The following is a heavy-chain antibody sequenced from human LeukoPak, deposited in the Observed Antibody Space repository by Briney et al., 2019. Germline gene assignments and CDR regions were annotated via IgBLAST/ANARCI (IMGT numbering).Heavy chain of an antibody. CDR2: IWYDGSNE. D-gene: IGHD3-16*02. Sequence: GGSLRLSCAASGFTFSSYGMHWVRQAPGKGLEWVALIWYDGSNEYHADSVKGRFTISRDNSKNTLYLQMNSLRAEDTAVYYCARARTFGGVIVIPYYFDYWGQGTLVTVSP. J-gene: IGHJ4*02. CDR3: ARARTFGGVIVIPYYFDY. V-gene: IGHV3-33*01. CDR1: GFTFSSYG.